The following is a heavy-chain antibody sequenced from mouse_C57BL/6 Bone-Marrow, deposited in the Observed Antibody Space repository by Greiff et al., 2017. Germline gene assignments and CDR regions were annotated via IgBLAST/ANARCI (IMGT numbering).Heavy chain of an antibody. V-gene: IGHV1-52*01. J-gene: IGHJ2*01. CDR2: IDPSDSET. CDR3: ARGGTMAFDY. CDR1: GYTFTSYW. D-gene: IGHD1-1*02. Sequence: VQLQQSGAELVRPGSSVKLSCKASGYTFTSYWMHWVKQRPIQGLEWIGNIDPSDSETHYNQKFKDKATLTVDKSSSTAYMQLSSLTSEDSAVYYCARGGTMAFDYWGQGTTLTVSS.